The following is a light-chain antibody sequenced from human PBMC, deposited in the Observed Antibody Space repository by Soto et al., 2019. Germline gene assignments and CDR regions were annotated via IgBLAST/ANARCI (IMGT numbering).Light chain of an antibody. J-gene: IGKJ1*01. Sequence: EIVMTQSPATLSVSPGERATLSCRASQSVSSSSAWYQHKPGQAPRLLMYGASTRATGVPARFSGSGSGTEFTLTISSLQSEDFAVYYCQQYSDWPRTFGQGTTVEIK. V-gene: IGKV3-15*01. CDR1: QSVSSS. CDR2: GAS. CDR3: QQYSDWPRT.